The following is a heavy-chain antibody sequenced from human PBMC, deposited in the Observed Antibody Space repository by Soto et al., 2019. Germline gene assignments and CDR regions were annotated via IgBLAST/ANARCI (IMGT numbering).Heavy chain of an antibody. D-gene: IGHD2-2*01. CDR3: ARALGYCSSTSCTRDY. Sequence: ASVTVSCKASGYTLNSYYMHWVRQAHEQGLEWMGIINPSGGSTSYAQKFQGRVTMTRDTSTSTVYMELSSLRSEDTAVYYCARALGYCSSTSCTRDYWGQGTLVTVSS. CDR1: GYTLNSYY. CDR2: INPSGGST. V-gene: IGHV1-46*02. J-gene: IGHJ4*02.